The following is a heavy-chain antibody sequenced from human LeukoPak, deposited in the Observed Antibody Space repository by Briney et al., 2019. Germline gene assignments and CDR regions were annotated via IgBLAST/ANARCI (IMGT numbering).Heavy chain of an antibody. V-gene: IGHV3-74*01. CDR1: GFTFSSYW. CDR3: AKDAFYSSGSGPFDY. Sequence: GGSLRLSCAASGFTFSSYWMHWVRQAPGKGLVWVSRINSDGSSTYYADSVKGRFTISRDNSKNTLYLQMNSLRAEDTAVYYCAKDAFYSSGSGPFDYWGQGTLVTVSS. D-gene: IGHD6-19*01. J-gene: IGHJ4*02. CDR2: INSDGSST.